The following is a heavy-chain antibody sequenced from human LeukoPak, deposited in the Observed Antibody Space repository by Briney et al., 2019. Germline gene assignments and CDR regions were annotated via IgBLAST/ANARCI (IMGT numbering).Heavy chain of an antibody. D-gene: IGHD4-17*01. CDR2: IYTSGTT. J-gene: IGHJ4*02. Sequence: PSETLSLTCTASGGSISSYYWSWIRQPPGKGLEWIGRIYTSGTTHYNPSLKSRVTMTVDTSKNQFSLKLSSVTAADTAVYYCARLSTVTTTFDYWGQGTLVTVSS. CDR1: GGSISSYY. CDR3: ARLSTVTTTFDY. V-gene: IGHV4-4*07.